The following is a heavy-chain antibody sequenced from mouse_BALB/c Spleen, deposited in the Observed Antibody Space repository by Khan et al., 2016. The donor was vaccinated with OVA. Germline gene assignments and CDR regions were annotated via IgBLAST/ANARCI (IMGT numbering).Heavy chain of an antibody. V-gene: IGHV3-2*02. Sequence: QLEESGPGLVKPSQSLSLTCTVTGYSITTDYAWNWIRQFPGNKLEWMGYISYSGNTKYNPSLKSRISITRDTSKNQFFLQLKSVTTEDTSRYYCATGYGGDFDYWGQGTTLTVSS. CDR1: GYSITTDYA. CDR3: ATGYGGDFDY. J-gene: IGHJ2*01. D-gene: IGHD1-1*02. CDR2: ISYSGNT.